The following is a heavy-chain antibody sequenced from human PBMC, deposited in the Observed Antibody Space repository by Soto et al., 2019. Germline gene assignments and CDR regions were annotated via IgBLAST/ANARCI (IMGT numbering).Heavy chain of an antibody. D-gene: IGHD1-26*01. J-gene: IGHJ5*01. CDR3: ARDRGGSYSFDS. CDR2: IIPVFGTA. CDR1: GGVFRNYA. Sequence: QVQLVQSGAEVKKPGSSVKVSCKASGGVFRNYAINWVRQAPGQGLEWMGGIIPVFGTADYPQKFQGRVTITAYESTTTAYMELNSLKTEDTAVYFCARDRGGSYSFDSWGQGTLVTVAS. V-gene: IGHV1-69*01.